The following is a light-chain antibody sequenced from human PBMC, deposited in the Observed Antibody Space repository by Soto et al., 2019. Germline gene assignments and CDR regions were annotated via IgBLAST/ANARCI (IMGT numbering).Light chain of an antibody. Sequence: QSALTQPASVSGSPGQSITISCTGTSSDVGSYDLVSWYQQHPGKAPKLMIYEDSKRPSGVSSRFSGSKSGNTASLPISWLLEEDEADDYCCSSASSSTSWVFGGGTKLTVL. J-gene: IGLJ3*02. CDR1: SSDVGSYDL. V-gene: IGLV2-23*01. CDR2: EDS. CDR3: CSSASSSTSWV.